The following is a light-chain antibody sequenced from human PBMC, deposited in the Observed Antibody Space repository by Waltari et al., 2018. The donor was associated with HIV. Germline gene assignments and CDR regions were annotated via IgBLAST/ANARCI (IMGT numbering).Light chain of an antibody. CDR2: DVS. CDR1: RSDVSAYNY. V-gene: IGLV2-11*03. J-gene: IGLJ2*01. Sequence: GSPGQSVTISCTGTRSDVSAYNYVSWYQQQPGKAPKLVIYDVSQRPSGVPDRFSGSKSGNTASLTISGLQAEDEAEYYCCSYAGTYTYVVFGGGTKLTVL. CDR3: CSYAGTYTYVV.